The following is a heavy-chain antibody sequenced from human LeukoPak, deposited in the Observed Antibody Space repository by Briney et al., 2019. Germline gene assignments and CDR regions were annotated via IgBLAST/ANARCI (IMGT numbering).Heavy chain of an antibody. CDR1: GYTFTGYY. CDR2: ITPNTGGT. D-gene: IGHD5-24*01. CDR3: ARVGDGLNDAFDI. V-gene: IGHV1-2*06. Sequence: ASVKVSCKSSGYTFTGYYMNWVRQAPGQGLEWLGRITPNTGGTNYAQNFQGRVTMTRDTSISTAYMELSRLRSDDTAVYYCARVGDGLNDAFDIWGQGTMVTVSS. J-gene: IGHJ3*02.